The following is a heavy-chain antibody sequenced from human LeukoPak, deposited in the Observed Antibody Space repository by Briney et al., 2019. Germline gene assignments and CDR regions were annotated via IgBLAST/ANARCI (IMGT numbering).Heavy chain of an antibody. CDR1: GDSFSSVTDY. CDR3: AGERGEEYSSGWYKTNFFDN. Sequence: SETLFLTCTVSGDSFSSVTDYWAWIRQPPGKGLEWIASGDYSGGTYYNPSLESRVAISTDMSKNQFPLKLTSVTGADTAVYYCAGERGEEYSSGWYKTNFFDNWGQGIRVTVSS. J-gene: IGHJ4*02. V-gene: IGHV4-39*06. D-gene: IGHD6-19*01. CDR2: GDYSGGT.